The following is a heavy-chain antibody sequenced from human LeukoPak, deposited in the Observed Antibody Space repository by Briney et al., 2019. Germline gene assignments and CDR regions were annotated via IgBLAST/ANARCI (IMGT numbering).Heavy chain of an antibody. CDR1: GYTFTNYY. CDR2: INPSGGST. J-gene: IGHJ4*02. Sequence: GASVKVSCKAPGYTFTNYYVLWVRQAPGQGLEWMGIINPSGGSTNYAQRFQGRVTMTRDMSTSTVYMELSSLRSEDTAVYYCARDWVSYDSSGYYVNFGYWGQGTLVTVAS. V-gene: IGHV1-46*01. CDR3: ARDWVSYDSSGYYVNFGY. D-gene: IGHD3-22*01.